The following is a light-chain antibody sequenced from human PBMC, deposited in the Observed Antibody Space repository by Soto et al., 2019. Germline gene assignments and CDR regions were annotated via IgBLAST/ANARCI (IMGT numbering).Light chain of an antibody. CDR2: GAS. Sequence: EIVLTQSPGPLSLSPGERATLSCRASQSVSSSSYLAWYQQKPGQAPRLLIYGASSRATGIPDRVSGSGSATDFTLTISRLEPEDFAVYYCRQYGSSPSYTFGQGTKLEIK. CDR3: RQYGSSPSYT. CDR1: QSVSSSSY. V-gene: IGKV3-20*01. J-gene: IGKJ2*01.